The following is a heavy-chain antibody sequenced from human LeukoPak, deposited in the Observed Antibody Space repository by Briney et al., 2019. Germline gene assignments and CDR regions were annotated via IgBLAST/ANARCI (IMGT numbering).Heavy chain of an antibody. J-gene: IGHJ6*03. CDR1: GYTFTSYG. V-gene: IGHV1-18*01. D-gene: IGHD2-2*01. Sequence: ASVKVSCKASGYTFTSYGISWVRQAPGQGLEWMGWISAYNGNTNYAQKLQGRVTMTTDTSTSTAYMELSSLRSEDTAVYYCASCSSTGYYYYYYMDVWGKGTTVTVSS. CDR2: ISAYNGNT. CDR3: ASCSSTGYYYYYYMDV.